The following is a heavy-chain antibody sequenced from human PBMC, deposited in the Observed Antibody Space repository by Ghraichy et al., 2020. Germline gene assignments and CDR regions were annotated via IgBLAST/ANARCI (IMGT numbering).Heavy chain of an antibody. V-gene: IGHV4-34*01. J-gene: IGHJ4*02. CDR2: INHSGST. Sequence: SQTLSLTCAVYGGSFSGYYWSWIRQPPGKGLEWIGEINHSGSTNYNPSLKSRVTISVDTSKNQFSLKLSSVTAADTAVYYCARGGPATCSGGSCYFAYWGQGTLVTVSS. CDR3: ARGGPATCSGGSCYFAY. CDR1: GGSFSGYY. D-gene: IGHD2-15*01.